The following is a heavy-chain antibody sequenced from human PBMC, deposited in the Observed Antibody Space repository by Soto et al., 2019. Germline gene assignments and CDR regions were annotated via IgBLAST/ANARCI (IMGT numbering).Heavy chain of an antibody. CDR3: ARVECSSTSCRDAFDI. D-gene: IGHD2-2*01. Sequence: QVQLVQSGAEVKKPGSSVKVSCKASGGTFSSYAISWVRQAPGQGLEWMGGIIPIFGTANYAQKFHVRVTITAEESTSTAYIGLRSLRSEDTAVYYCARVECSSTSCRDAFDIWGQGTMVNVSS. CDR1: GGTFSSYA. CDR2: IIPIFGTA. J-gene: IGHJ3*02. V-gene: IGHV1-69*01.